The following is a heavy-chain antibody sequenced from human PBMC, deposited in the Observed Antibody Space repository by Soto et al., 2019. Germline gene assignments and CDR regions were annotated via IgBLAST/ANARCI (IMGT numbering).Heavy chain of an antibody. CDR1: GFTFSDYY. CDR3: ARTPLTGTTLIDY. Sequence: PGGSLRLSCAASGFTFSDYYMSWIRQAPGKGLEWVSYISSSGSTIYYADSVKGRFTISRDNAKNSLYLQMNSLRAEDTAVYYCARTPLTGTTLIDYWGQGTLVTVSS. J-gene: IGHJ4*02. CDR2: ISSSGSTI. D-gene: IGHD1-7*01. V-gene: IGHV3-11*01.